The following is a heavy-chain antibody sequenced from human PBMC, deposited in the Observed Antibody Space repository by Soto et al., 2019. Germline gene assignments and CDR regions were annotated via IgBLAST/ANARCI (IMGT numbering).Heavy chain of an antibody. CDR2: IYHSGST. D-gene: IGHD2-8*02. Sequence: PSETLSLTCAVSGGSISSGGYSWSWIRQPPGKGLEWIGYIYHSGSTYYNPSLKSRVTISVDTSKNQFSLKLTSVTAADTAVYYCARDKITGLFDYWGQGTTVTVSS. CDR3: ARDKITGLFDY. J-gene: IGHJ4*03. CDR1: GGSISSGGYS. V-gene: IGHV4-30-2*01.